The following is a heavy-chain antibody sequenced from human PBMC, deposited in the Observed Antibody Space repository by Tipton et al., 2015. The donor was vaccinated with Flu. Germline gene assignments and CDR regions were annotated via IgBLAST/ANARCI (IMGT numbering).Heavy chain of an antibody. CDR3: TKEKAVAGTIDLNWIDT. J-gene: IGHJ5*02. V-gene: IGHV3-33*06. D-gene: IGHD6-19*01. CDR1: GFTFSSYG. Sequence: SLRLSCAASGFTFSSYGMHWVRQAPGKGLEWVAVIWHDGSNKHYADSVKGRFTISRDNSKNTMDLQMDSLGVEDTAVYYCTKEKAVAGTIDLNWIDTWGPGTLVTVSS. CDR2: IWHDGSNK.